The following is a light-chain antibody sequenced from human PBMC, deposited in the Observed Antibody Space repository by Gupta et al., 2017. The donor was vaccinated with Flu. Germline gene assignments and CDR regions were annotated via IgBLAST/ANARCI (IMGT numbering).Light chain of an antibody. CDR1: SANIGSGFG. V-gene: IGLV1-40*01. CDR3: QSYDTSLSGSVV. CDR2: ENN. J-gene: IGLJ2*01. Sequence: QFVLTQPPSVSGALGQWVTISCAGDSANIGSGFGVHWYQQIPGTAPRLIIFENNKRPAGVSDRFSGSSSRTSGSLAIAGLQAEDEADYYCQSYDTSLSGSVVFGGGTRVTVL.